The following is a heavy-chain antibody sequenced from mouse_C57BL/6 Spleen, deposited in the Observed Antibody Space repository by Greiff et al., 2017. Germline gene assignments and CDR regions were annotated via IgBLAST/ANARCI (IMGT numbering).Heavy chain of an antibody. D-gene: IGHD2-1*01. Sequence: VQWVESGAELARPGASVKMSCKASGYTFTSYTMHWVKQRPGQGLEWIGYINPSSGYTKYNQKFKDKATLTADKSSSTAYMQLSSLTSEDSAVYYCARSGNYGPVDYFDYWGQGTTLTVSS. CDR3: ARSGNYGPVDYFDY. J-gene: IGHJ2*01. V-gene: IGHV1-4*01. CDR2: INPSSGYT. CDR1: GYTFTSYT.